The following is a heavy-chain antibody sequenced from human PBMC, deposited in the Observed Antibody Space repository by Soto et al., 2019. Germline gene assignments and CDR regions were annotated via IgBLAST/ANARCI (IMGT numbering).Heavy chain of an antibody. V-gene: IGHV5-51*01. D-gene: IGHD3-3*01. CDR2: IYPGDSDT. CDR3: AIPVWPPRKLEWLPTFDY. Sequence: GESLKISCKGSGYSFTSYWIGWVRQMPGKGLEWMGIIYPGDSDTRYSPSFQGQVTISADKSISTAYLQWSSLKASDTAMYYCAIPVWPPRKLEWLPTFDYWGQGTLVTVSS. CDR1: GYSFTSYW. J-gene: IGHJ4*02.